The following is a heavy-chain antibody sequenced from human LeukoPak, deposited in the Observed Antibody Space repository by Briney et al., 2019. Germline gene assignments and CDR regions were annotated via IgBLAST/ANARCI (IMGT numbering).Heavy chain of an antibody. CDR3: AMTHYFDSSGYYKLDY. CDR2: IWYDGSNK. J-gene: IGHJ4*02. V-gene: IGHV3-33*01. CDR1: GFTFSSYG. D-gene: IGHD3-22*01. Sequence: GGSLRLSCAASGFTFSSYGMHWVRQAPGKGLEWVAVIWYDGSNKYYADSVKGRFTISRDNSKNTLYLQMNSLRAEDTAVYYCAMTHYFDSSGYYKLDYWGQGTLVTVSS.